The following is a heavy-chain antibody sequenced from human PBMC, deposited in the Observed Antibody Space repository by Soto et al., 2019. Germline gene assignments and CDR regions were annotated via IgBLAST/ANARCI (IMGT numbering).Heavy chain of an antibody. D-gene: IGHD1-1*01. CDR2: SSNSGTFT. Sequence: GSLSLSCEASGFPFSDYYMSWIRQAPGKGLEWIAYSSNSGTFTKYADSVKGRFSISRDNAKNSLYLQINNLSGEDTATYFCARSGDNYNLLDYWGQGTPVTVSS. J-gene: IGHJ4*02. CDR1: GFPFSDYY. V-gene: IGHV3-11*06. CDR3: ARSGDNYNLLDY.